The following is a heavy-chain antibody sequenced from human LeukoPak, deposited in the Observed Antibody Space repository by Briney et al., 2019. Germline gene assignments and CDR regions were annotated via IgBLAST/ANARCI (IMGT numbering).Heavy chain of an antibody. CDR2: ISSSSITI. J-gene: IGHJ4*02. CDR1: GFTFSSYS. CDR3: ASFRDGYNYAYFDY. V-gene: IGHV3-48*01. D-gene: IGHD5-24*01. Sequence: GGSLRLSCAASGFTFSSYSMNWVRQAPGKGLEWVSYISSSSITIYYADSVKGRFTISRDNAKNSLYLQMNSLRAEDTAVYYCASFRDGYNYAYFDYWGQGTLVTVSS.